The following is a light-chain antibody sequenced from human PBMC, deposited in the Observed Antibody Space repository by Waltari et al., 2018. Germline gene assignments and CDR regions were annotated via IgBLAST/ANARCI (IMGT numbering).Light chain of an antibody. CDR3: ASYAGGDTPYV. CDR2: EVN. CDR1: SSDGGADDY. V-gene: IGLV2-8*01. Sequence: QSALSQPPSASGSPGQSVTISCTGSSSDGGADDYGPWYQQRPGNAPKVLIYEVNKRPSGFPHRFSGSKSGATASLTVSWLQAEDEGDYYCASYAGGDTPYVFGTGTTVTV. J-gene: IGLJ1*01.